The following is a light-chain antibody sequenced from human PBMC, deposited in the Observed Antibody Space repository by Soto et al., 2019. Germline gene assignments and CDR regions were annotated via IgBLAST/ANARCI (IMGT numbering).Light chain of an antibody. Sequence: QSALTQPASVSGSPGQSITISCTGTSSDVGRYNYVSWYQQHPGKAPKLIIYDVTYRPSGVSSRFSGSKSGDAASLNISGLQSEDEADYYCSSYTGSSTDVLFGGGTKLTVL. CDR3: SSYTGSSTDVL. V-gene: IGLV2-14*01. CDR1: SSDVGRYNY. J-gene: IGLJ2*01. CDR2: DVT.